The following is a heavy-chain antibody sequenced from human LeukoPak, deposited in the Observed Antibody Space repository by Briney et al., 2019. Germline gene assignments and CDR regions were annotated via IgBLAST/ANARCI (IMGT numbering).Heavy chain of an antibody. CDR1: GFCFTNFW. V-gene: IGHV3-7*04. CDR3: ARGDAFSGDH. J-gene: IGHJ4*02. CDR2: IHPEGNEK. Sequence: PGGSLRLSCAVSGFCFTNFWMSWVRQAPGRGLEWVANIHPEGNEKYHVESVKGRFTISRDNTKNLLFLQMNGLRVEDTAVYYCARGDAFSGDHWGQGTLVTVSS.